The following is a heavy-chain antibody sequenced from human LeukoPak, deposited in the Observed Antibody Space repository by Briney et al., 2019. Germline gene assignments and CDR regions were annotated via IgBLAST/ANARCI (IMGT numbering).Heavy chain of an antibody. CDR1: GFTFSSFW. D-gene: IGHD6-13*01. J-gene: IGHJ4*02. CDR3: AKPTTQYTSSWYPFDS. V-gene: IGHV3-74*01. CDR2: IDSDGSNT. Sequence: GGSLRLSCAASGFTFSSFWIEWVRQAPGKGLVWVSRIDSDGSNTDYADSLKGRFTVSRDNAKNTLYLQMSSLRADDTAEYYCAKPTTQYTSSWYPFDSWGQGTLVTVSS.